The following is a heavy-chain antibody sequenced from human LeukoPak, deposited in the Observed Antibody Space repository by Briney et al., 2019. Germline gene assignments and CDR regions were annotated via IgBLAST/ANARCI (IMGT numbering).Heavy chain of an antibody. V-gene: IGHV3-23*01. Sequence: GGSLRLSCAASGFTFSSYAMSWVRQAAGKGLEWVSVISSSGGSTYYADSVKGRFTISRDNSKNTLSLQMSSLRAEDTAVYYCAKVKSGSYRGGDFDYWGQGTLVTVSS. CDR2: ISSSGGST. CDR3: AKVKSGSYRGGDFDY. CDR1: GFTFSSYA. J-gene: IGHJ4*02. D-gene: IGHD3-16*02.